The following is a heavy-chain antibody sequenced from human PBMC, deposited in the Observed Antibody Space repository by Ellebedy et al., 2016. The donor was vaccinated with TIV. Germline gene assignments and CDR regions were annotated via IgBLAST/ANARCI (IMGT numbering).Heavy chain of an antibody. CDR3: AREPNYDVLTGLDY. CDR2: ITHKSVI. Sequence: PGGSLRLSCAASGFTFSDYYMNWIRQTPGKGLEWVSYITHKSVISYADFVKGRFTISRDSAKNSVYLQMNSLRVEDTAVYYCAREPNYDVLTGLDYWGQGILVTVSS. D-gene: IGHD3-9*01. CDR1: GFTFSDYY. J-gene: IGHJ4*02. V-gene: IGHV3-69-1*02.